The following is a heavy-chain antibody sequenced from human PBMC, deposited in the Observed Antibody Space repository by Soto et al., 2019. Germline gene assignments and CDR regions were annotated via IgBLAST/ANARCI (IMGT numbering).Heavy chain of an antibody. CDR2: INAGNGNT. Sequence: ASVKVSCKASGYTFTSYAMHWVRQAPGQRLEWMGWINAGNGNTKYSQKFQGRVTITRDTSASTAYMELSSLRSEDTAVYYCARTTKDGSGSYYSSPFDPWGQGTLVTVSS. CDR3: ARTTKDGSGSYYSSPFDP. CDR1: GYTFTSYA. V-gene: IGHV1-3*01. D-gene: IGHD3-10*01. J-gene: IGHJ5*02.